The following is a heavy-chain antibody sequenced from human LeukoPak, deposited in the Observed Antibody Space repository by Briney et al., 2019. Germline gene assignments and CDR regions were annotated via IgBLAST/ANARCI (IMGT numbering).Heavy chain of an antibody. D-gene: IGHD5-24*01. J-gene: IGHJ4*02. CDR2: VYYSGST. CDR1: GGSISNYY. Sequence: NTSETLSLTCTVSGGSISNYYWSWIRQPPGEGLEWIGYVYYSGSTNYNPSLKSRVTISVDTSKNQFSLRLSSVTAADTAVYYCTRERRDGYKVYFDYWGQGTLVTVSS. V-gene: IGHV4-59*01. CDR3: TRERRDGYKVYFDY.